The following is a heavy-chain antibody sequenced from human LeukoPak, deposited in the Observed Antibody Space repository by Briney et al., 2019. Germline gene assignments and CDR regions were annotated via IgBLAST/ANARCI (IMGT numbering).Heavy chain of an antibody. D-gene: IGHD6-13*01. V-gene: IGHV3-30-3*01. CDR2: ISYDGTNK. CDR3: ARDQAAAGTNAFDI. Sequence: PGGSLRLSCAVSGFTFSNYAMHWVRQAPGKGLEWVAVISYDGTNKYYADSVKGRFTISRDNSKNTLYLQMNSLRAEDTAVYYCARDQAAAGTNAFDIWGQGTMVTVSS. J-gene: IGHJ3*02. CDR1: GFTFSNYA.